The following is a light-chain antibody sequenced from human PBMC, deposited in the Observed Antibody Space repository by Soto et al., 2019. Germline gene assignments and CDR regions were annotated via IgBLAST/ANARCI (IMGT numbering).Light chain of an antibody. V-gene: IGKV4-1*01. CDR2: WAS. Sequence: DIVMTQSPDSLAVSLGERATINCKSSQSVLYSSNNKNYLAWYQQKPGQPPKLLIYWASTRESGVPDRFSGSGSGTDFTLTISSLQAEDVAVYYCQQHCSTPYTFGQGTKLEIK. J-gene: IGKJ2*01. CDR3: QQHCSTPYT. CDR1: QSVLYSSNNKNY.